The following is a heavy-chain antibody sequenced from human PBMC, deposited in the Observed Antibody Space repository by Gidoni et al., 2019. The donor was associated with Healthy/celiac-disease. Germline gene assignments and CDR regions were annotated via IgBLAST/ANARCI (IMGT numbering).Heavy chain of an antibody. D-gene: IGHD3-16*01. CDR3: ARIRRVWGSHDAFDI. CDR1: GFSLSNARMG. Sequence: QVTLKESGPVLVKPTDTLTLTCTFSGFSLSNARMGVSCIRQPPGKALEWLAHIFSNDEQSYSTSLTSRLTISKDTSKSQVVLTMTNMDPVDTATYYCARIRRVWGSHDAFDIWGQGTMVTVSS. J-gene: IGHJ3*02. V-gene: IGHV2-26*01. CDR2: IFSNDEQ.